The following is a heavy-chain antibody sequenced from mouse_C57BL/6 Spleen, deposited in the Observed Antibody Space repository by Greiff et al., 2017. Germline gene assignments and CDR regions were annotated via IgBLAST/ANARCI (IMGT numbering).Heavy chain of an antibody. CDR1: GFTFSSYT. CDR2: ISGGGGNT. J-gene: IGHJ4*01. D-gene: IGHD2-1*01. V-gene: IGHV5-9*01. Sequence: DVQLQESGGGLVKPGGSLKLSCAASGFTFSSYTMSWVRQTPEKRLEWVATISGGGGNTYYPDSVKGRFTISRDNAKNTLYLQMSSLRSEDTALYYCAILYGNYYAMDYWGQGTSVTVSS. CDR3: AILYGNYYAMDY.